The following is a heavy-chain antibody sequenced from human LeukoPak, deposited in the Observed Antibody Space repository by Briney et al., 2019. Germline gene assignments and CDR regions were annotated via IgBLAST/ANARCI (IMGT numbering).Heavy chain of an antibody. D-gene: IGHD6-19*01. CDR3: ARVSSEQWLTADI. V-gene: IGHV4-4*07. J-gene: IGHJ3*02. CDR2: IYSSGST. CDR1: LDSVSSYY. Sequence: SETLSLTCTVSLDSVSSYYWTWLRQPAGKGLEWIGHIYSSGSTNYNPSLKSRVTMSVDTSKNQFSLKLSSVTAADTAVYYCARVSSEQWLTADIWGQGTMVTVSS.